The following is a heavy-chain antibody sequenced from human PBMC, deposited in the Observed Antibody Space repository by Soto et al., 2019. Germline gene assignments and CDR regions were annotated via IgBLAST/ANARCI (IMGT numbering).Heavy chain of an antibody. D-gene: IGHD3-22*01. J-gene: IGHJ4*02. V-gene: IGHV4-31*03. CDR1: GGSISSGGDY. CDR2: IYYSGST. Sequence: TPSLSYTVSGGSISSGGDYWSWNRQHPGKGLEWIGYIYYSGSTYYNPSLKSRVTISVDTSKNQFSLKLSSVTAADTAVYYCARVYYDSSGYPRYYFDYWGQGTLVTVSS. CDR3: ARVYYDSSGYPRYYFDY.